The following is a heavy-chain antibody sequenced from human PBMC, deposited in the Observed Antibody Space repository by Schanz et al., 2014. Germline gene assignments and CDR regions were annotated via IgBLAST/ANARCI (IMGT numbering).Heavy chain of an antibody. Sequence: VQLEQSGAEVKKPGSSVKVSCKLSGGTFSSYTISWMRQAPGQGLEFMGWISTFRNEDTNSAQRFQGRLTMTTDTSTSTAYMELRSLRSDDTAVYYCARGFDFWDRWGQGTLVIVSS. V-gene: IGHV1-18*01. CDR1: GGTFSSYT. J-gene: IGHJ4*02. D-gene: IGHD3-3*01. CDR2: ISTFRNEDT. CDR3: ARGFDFWDR.